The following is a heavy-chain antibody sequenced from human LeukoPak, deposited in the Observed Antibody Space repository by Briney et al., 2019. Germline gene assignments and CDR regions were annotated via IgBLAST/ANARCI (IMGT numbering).Heavy chain of an antibody. J-gene: IGHJ4*02. V-gene: IGHV3-7*01. CDR3: ARSYRYSGWKYFDY. CDR2: INQDGSAK. CDR1: GFTFSSYW. Sequence: GGSLRLSCAASGFTFSSYWMTWARQAPGKGLEWVASINQDGSAKYYVDSVKGRFTISRDNAQNSLSLQMNSLRAEDTAVYYCARSYRYSGWKYFDYWGQGTLVTVSS. D-gene: IGHD5-12*01.